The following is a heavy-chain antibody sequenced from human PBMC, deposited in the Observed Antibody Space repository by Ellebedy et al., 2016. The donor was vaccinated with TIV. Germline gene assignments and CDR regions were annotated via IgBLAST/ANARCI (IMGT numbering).Heavy chain of an antibody. CDR3: ARHGMYSSSWYGNWFDP. V-gene: IGHV4-34*01. CDR2: INHSGST. J-gene: IGHJ5*02. CDR1: GGSFSGYY. Sequence: MPSETLSLTCAVYGGSFSGYYWSWIRQPPGKGLEWIGEINHSGSTNYNPSLKSRVTISVDTSKNQFSLKLSSVTAADTAVYYCARHGMYSSSWYGNWFDPWGQGTLVTVSS. D-gene: IGHD6-13*01.